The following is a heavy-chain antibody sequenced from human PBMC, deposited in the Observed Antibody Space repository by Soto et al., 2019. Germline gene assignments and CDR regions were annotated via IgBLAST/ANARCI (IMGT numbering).Heavy chain of an antibody. V-gene: IGHV3-21*01. J-gene: IGHJ3*02. D-gene: IGHD5-18*01. Sequence: EVQLVESGGGLVKPGGSLRLSCAASGFTFSSYSMNWVRQAPGKGLEGVSSISSSSSYIYYADSVKGRVTISSDNATNSVYLQMNSLRAEDTAVYYCAGGGIQLWFYAFDIWGQGTMVTVSS. CDR2: ISSSSSYI. CDR3: AGGGIQLWFYAFDI. CDR1: GFTFSSYS.